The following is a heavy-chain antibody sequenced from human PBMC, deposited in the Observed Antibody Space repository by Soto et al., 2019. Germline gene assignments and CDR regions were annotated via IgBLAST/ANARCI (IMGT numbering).Heavy chain of an antibody. V-gene: IGHV3-74*01. CDR2: ISNDGSST. CDR3: ARYTYYYDSSDHFSADAFDI. Sequence: EVQLVESGGGLVQPGGSLRLSCAASGFTSSSYWIHWVRQAPGKGLVWVSRISNDGSSTNYADSVKGRFTISRDNAKNTVYLQMNSLRADDTAVYYCARYTYYYDSSDHFSADAFDIWGQGTMVTVSS. CDR1: GFTSSSYW. J-gene: IGHJ3*02. D-gene: IGHD3-22*01.